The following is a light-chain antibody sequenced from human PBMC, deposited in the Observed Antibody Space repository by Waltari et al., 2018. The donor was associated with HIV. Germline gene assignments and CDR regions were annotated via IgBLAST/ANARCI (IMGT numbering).Light chain of an antibody. Sequence: QPVVTQEPSLTVSPGGTVTLTCGSSTGPVTSGHHPYWFQQKSGQAPRTLIYDTSNKHAWTRARCSGSLLGGKAALTRSGAQPEDAADYFCLHSYPGAWTVVFGGGTKLTVL. J-gene: IGLJ2*01. CDR1: TGPVTSGHH. CDR3: LHSYPGAWTVV. CDR2: DTS. V-gene: IGLV7-46*01.